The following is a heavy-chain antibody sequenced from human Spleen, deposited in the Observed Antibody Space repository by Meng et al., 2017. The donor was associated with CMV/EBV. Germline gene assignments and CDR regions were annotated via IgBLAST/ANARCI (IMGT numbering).Heavy chain of an antibody. J-gene: IGHJ4*02. CDR2: ISSSSSYI. CDR1: GFTFSSYW. Sequence: GESLKISCAASGFTFSSYWMHWVRQAPGKGLVWVSSISSSSSYIYYPDSVKGRFTISRDNAKNSLYLQMNGLRAEDTAVYYCARERSAIAVAGTSFDYWGQGTLVTVSS. CDR3: ARERSAIAVAGTSFDY. D-gene: IGHD6-19*01. V-gene: IGHV3-21*01.